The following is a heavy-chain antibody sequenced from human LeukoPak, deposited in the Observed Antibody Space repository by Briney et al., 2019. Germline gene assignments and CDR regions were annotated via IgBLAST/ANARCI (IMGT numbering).Heavy chain of an antibody. V-gene: IGHV3-23*01. J-gene: IGHJ4*02. CDR2: ISGSGGST. D-gene: IGHD6-13*01. Sequence: GGSPRLSCAASGFTFSSYAMSWVRQAPGKGLGWVSAISGSGGSTYYADSVKGRFTISRDNSKNTLYLQMNSLRAEDTAVYYCAKDRGGSWYYFDYWGQGTLVTVSS. CDR3: AKDRGGSWYYFDY. CDR1: GFTFSSYA.